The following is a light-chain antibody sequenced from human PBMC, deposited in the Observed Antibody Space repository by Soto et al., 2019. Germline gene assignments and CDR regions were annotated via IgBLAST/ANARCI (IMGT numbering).Light chain of an antibody. V-gene: IGKV3-15*01. J-gene: IGKJ1*01. CDR3: QQYTNWPRT. Sequence: EIVMTPSPATLSVSPGERATLSCRASQSVGINLAWYQQKSGQAPRLLIYGASTRATDLPVRFSGSGSGTEFTLTISSLQSEDFAVYYCQQYTNWPRTFGQGTKVEIK. CDR1: QSVGIN. CDR2: GAS.